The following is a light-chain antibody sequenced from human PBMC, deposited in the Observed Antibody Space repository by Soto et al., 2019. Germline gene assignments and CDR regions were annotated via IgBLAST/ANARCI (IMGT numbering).Light chain of an antibody. Sequence: EIVLTQSPATLSLSPGERATLSCRARQSVSSYLAWYQQKPGQAPRLLIYDASNRATGIPARFSGSGSGTDVTLTISGLEPEDFAVYYCQQRSNWPLTFGGGTKVEIK. CDR2: DAS. CDR3: QQRSNWPLT. CDR1: QSVSSY. V-gene: IGKV3-11*01. J-gene: IGKJ4*01.